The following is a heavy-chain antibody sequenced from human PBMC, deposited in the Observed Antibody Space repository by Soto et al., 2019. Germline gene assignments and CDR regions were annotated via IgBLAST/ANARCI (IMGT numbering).Heavy chain of an antibody. Sequence: LTCTVSGGSISSSSYYWGWIRQPPGKGLEWIGSIYYSGSTYYNPSLKSRVTISVDTSKNQFSLKLSSVTAADTAVYYCARRGRIAVAGTIDYWFDPWGQGTLVTVSS. CDR2: IYYSGST. J-gene: IGHJ5*02. CDR1: GGSISSSSYY. CDR3: ARRGRIAVAGTIDYWFDP. D-gene: IGHD6-19*01. V-gene: IGHV4-39*01.